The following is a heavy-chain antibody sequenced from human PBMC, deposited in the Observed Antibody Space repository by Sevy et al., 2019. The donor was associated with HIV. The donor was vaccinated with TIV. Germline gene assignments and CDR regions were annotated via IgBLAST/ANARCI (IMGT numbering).Heavy chain of an antibody. CDR3: ARGGASHYRRHFDY. Sequence: SETLSLTCTVSSGSISSYFWSWIRQPPGKGLEWIGYISYSEGTNYNPSLKSRVTMSVDMSKNQFSLKLSSVFAADTAVYYCARGGASHYRRHFDYWGQGTLVTVSS. D-gene: IGHD4-4*01. V-gene: IGHV4-59*01. CDR1: SGSISSYF. J-gene: IGHJ4*02. CDR2: ISYSEGT.